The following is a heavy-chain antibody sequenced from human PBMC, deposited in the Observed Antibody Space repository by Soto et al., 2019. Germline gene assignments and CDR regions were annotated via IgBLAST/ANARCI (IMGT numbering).Heavy chain of an antibody. Sequence: QVQLQQWGAGLLKPSETLSLTCAVYGGSFSDYSWTWIRQPPGKALEWIGQINPSGSANYNPTLRSRVVISRGAPNTKFSLELTSVTAADTAVYYCARGLFSGDAYSGGWYYFDYWGQGTLVTVSS. D-gene: IGHD3-10*01. CDR2: INPSGSA. CDR3: ARGLFSGDAYSGGWYYFDY. CDR1: GGSFSDYS. J-gene: IGHJ4*02. V-gene: IGHV4-34*01.